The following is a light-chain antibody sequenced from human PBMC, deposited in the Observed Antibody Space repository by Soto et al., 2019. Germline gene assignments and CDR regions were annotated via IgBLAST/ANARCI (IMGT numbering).Light chain of an antibody. J-gene: IGKJ1*01. V-gene: IGKV1-6*01. CDR3: LQDHDDSWT. Sequence: IQMTQSPSTLSASVGDRVTITCRASQSIGDSLAWYQQKPGKAPTLLIYAASNLQSGVPSRFRGSRSGTEFTLTVSSLQPEDFATYYCLQDHDDSWTFGQGTKVDIK. CDR2: AAS. CDR1: QSIGDS.